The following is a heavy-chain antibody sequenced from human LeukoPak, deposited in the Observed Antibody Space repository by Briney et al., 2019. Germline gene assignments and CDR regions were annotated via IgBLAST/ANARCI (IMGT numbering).Heavy chain of an antibody. CDR3: ARVPHGDSSWGWGLDY. CDR1: GFTFSSYG. D-gene: IGHD6-13*01. Sequence: PGRSLRLSCAASGFTFSSYGMHWVRQAPGKGLEGVAVIWYDGSNKYYADSVKGRFTISRDNSKNTLYLQMNSLRAEDTAVYYCARVPHGDSSWGWGLDYWGQGTLVTVSS. CDR2: IWYDGSNK. V-gene: IGHV3-33*01. J-gene: IGHJ4*02.